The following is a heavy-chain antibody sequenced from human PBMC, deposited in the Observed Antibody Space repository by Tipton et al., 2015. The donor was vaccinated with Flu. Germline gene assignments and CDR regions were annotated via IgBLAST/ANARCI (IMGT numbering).Heavy chain of an antibody. V-gene: IGHV4-59*01. Sequence: TLSLTCTVSGGSISSYYWSWIRQPPGKGLEWIGHRYYSGTTNYNPSLKSRVTISVDTSKNQFSLKLNSVTAADTAVYYCAGGSGCYSFDYWGQGTLVTVSS. J-gene: IGHJ4*02. D-gene: IGHD3-10*01. CDR1: GGSISSYY. CDR2: RYYSGTT. CDR3: AGGSGCYSFDY.